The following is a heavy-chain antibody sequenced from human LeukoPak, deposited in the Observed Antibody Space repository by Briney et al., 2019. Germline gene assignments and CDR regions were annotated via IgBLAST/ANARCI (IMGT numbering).Heavy chain of an antibody. V-gene: IGHV1-46*01. CDR3: ARDSWIQLWLLDY. CDR1: GYTFTSYY. J-gene: IGHJ4*02. D-gene: IGHD5-18*01. CDR2: INPSGGST. Sequence: ASVKVSCKASGYTFTSYYMHWVRQAPGQGLEWMGIINPSGGSTSYAQKFQGRVTMTRDTSTSTVYMELRSLRSDDTAVYYCARDSWIQLWLLDYWGQGTLVTVSS.